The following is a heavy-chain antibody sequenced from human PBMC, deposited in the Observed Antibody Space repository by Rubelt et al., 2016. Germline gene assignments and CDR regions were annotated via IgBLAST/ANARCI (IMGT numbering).Heavy chain of an antibody. CDR2: IYIGDTT. CDR1: GFTVSSNY. V-gene: IGHV3-53*01. CDR3: ARCGNWGSKSYFDY. D-gene: IGHD7-27*01. Sequence: EVQLVESGGGLIQPGGSLRLSCAASGFTVSSNYMNWVRQAPGTGLEWVSVIYIGDTTDYADSVKGRFTISGENSKNTLYLQMGRLRAEDTAVYHCARCGNWGSKSYFDYWGQGTLVSVSS. J-gene: IGHJ4*02.